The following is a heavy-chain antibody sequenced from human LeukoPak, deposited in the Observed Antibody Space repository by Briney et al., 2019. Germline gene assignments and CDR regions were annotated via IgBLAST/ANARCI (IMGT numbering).Heavy chain of an antibody. CDR2: ISSSGSTI. CDR1: GFTFSDYY. V-gene: IGHV3-11*01. Sequence: GGSLRLPCAASGFTFSDYYMSWIRQAPGKGLEWVSYISSSGSTIYYADSVKGRFTISRDNAKNSLYLQMNSLRAEDTAVYYCARDKKWFSSGNSERFDYWGQGTLVTVSS. J-gene: IGHJ4*02. D-gene: IGHD4-23*01. CDR3: ARDKKWFSSGNSERFDY.